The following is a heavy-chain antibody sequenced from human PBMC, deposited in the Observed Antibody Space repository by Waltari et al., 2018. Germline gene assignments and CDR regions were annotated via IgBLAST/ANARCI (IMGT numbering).Heavy chain of an antibody. J-gene: IGHJ4*02. V-gene: IGHV3-9*01. D-gene: IGHD6-19*01. Sequence: EVQLVESGGGLVQPGRSLRLSCAASGFTFHDSAMHWVRQAPGKGLGWGSGISWNSGSIGYADAVKGRFTISRDNAKNSLYLQMNRLRAEDTALYYCAKGGGGWYVGWYYFDYWGQGTLVTVSS. CDR2: ISWNSGSI. CDR1: GFTFHDSA. CDR3: AKGGGGWYVGWYYFDY.